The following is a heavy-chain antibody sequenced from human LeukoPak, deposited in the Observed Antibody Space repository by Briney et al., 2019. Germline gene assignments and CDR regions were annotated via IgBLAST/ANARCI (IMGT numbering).Heavy chain of an antibody. CDR2: ISGSGGST. V-gene: IGHV3-23*01. Sequence: GGSLRLSCAASGFTFSSYAMSWVRQAPGKGLEWVSAISGSGGSTYYADSVKGRFTTSRDNSKNTLYLQMNSLRAEDTAVYYCAKVTAAAGISGYDAFDIWGQGTMVTVSS. J-gene: IGHJ3*02. D-gene: IGHD6-13*01. CDR1: GFTFSSYA. CDR3: AKVTAAAGISGYDAFDI.